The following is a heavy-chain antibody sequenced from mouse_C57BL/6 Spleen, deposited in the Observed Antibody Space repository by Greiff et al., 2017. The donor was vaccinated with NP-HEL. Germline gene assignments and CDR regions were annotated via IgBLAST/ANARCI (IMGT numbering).Heavy chain of an antibody. J-gene: IGHJ1*03. CDR2: ISSGSSTI. CDR1: GFTFSDYG. Sequence: EVMLVESGGGLVKPGGSLKLSCAASGFTFSDYGMHWVRQAPEKGLEWVAYISSGSSTIYYADTVKGRFTISRDNAKNTLFLQMTSLRSEDTAMYYCARGVYYGNYDWYFDVWGTGTTVTVSS. CDR3: ARGVYYGNYDWYFDV. V-gene: IGHV5-17*01. D-gene: IGHD2-1*01.